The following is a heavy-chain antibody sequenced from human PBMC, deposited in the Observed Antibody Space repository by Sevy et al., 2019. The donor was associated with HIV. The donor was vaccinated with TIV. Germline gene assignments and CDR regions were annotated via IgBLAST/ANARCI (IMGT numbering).Heavy chain of an antibody. CDR1: GFTFSYYN. D-gene: IGHD3-10*01. V-gene: IGHV3-21*01. J-gene: IGHJ4*02. CDR2: ISSGSSYI. Sequence: GGSLRLSCAASGFTFSYYNMNWVRQAPGKGLEWVSSISSGSSYIFYVDSGNGRFTISRDNAKVSLFLQMNSLRAEDTAVYYCARNLDYYASGPPDSWGRGTLVTVSS. CDR3: ARNLDYYASGPPDS.